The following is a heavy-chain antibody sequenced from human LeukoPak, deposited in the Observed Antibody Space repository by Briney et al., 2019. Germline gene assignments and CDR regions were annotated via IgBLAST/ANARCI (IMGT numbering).Heavy chain of an antibody. Sequence: PGGSLRLSCAASGFTFDDYAMHWVRQAPGKGLGWVSGISWNSGSIGYADSMKGRFTISRDNAKNSLYLQMNSLRAEDTALYYCAKGRGGSYGLYYYYGMDVWGQGTMVTVSS. CDR3: AKGRGGSYGLYYYYGMDV. CDR1: GFTFDDYA. V-gene: IGHV3-9*01. CDR2: ISWNSGSI. D-gene: IGHD1-26*01. J-gene: IGHJ6*02.